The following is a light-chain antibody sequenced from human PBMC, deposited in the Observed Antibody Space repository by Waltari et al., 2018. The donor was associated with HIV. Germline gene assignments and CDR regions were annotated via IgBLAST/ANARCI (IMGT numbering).Light chain of an antibody. Sequence: QSVLTQPPSASGTPGQRVTISCSGSSANVGSNPVNWYQQVPGTAPKLLIYSDNRRPSGVPDRFSGSKSGTSASLAISGLQSEDEGDYYCAAWHDSLNGPVFGGGTKLTVL. CDR3: AAWHDSLNGPV. V-gene: IGLV1-44*01. CDR1: SANVGSNP. J-gene: IGLJ2*01. CDR2: SDN.